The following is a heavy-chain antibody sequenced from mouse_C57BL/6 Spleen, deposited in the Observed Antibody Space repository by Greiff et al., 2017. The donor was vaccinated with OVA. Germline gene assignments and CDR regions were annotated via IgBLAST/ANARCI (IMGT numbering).Heavy chain of an antibody. V-gene: IGHV1-82*01. CDR1: GYAFSSSW. CDR3: ARPDSSGYVLYYAMDY. Sequence: QVQLQQSGPELVKPGASVKISCKASGYAFSSSWMNWVKQRPGKGLEWIGRIYPGAGDTNYNGKFKGKATLTADKSSSTAYMQLSSLTSEDSAVYFCARPDSSGYVLYYAMDYWGQGTSVTVSS. D-gene: IGHD3-2*02. CDR2: IYPGAGDT. J-gene: IGHJ4*01.